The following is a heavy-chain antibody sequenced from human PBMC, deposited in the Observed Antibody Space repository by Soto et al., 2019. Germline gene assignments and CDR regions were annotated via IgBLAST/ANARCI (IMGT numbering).Heavy chain of an antibody. CDR2: ISAYNGNT. CDR3: ARDLFSGWYNWFDP. Sequence: ASVKVSCKASGYTFTSYGISWLRQAPGQGLEWMGWISAYNGNTNYAQKLQGRVTMTTDTSTSTAYMELRSLRSDDTAVYYCARDLFSGWYNWFDPWGQGTLVTVSS. CDR1: GYTFTSYG. J-gene: IGHJ5*02. D-gene: IGHD6-19*01. V-gene: IGHV1-18*04.